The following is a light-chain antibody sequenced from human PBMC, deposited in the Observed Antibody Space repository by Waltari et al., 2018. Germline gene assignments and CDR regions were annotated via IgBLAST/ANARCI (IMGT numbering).Light chain of an antibody. V-gene: IGLV6-57*03. CDR1: SGRIGSSY. Sequence: NFILTQTHSVSESPGKTVTIPCTRRSGRIGSSYRLWYQPRPGSAPTTWIYEDYQRPPGVPERFSGSIDSSSNSAYVTISGLKPEDEADYYCQSYDNDNVVFGGGTRLTVL. CDR3: QSYDNDNVV. CDR2: EDY. J-gene: IGLJ3*02.